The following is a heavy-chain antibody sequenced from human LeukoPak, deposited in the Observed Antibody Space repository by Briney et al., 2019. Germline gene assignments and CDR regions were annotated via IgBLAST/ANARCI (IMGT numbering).Heavy chain of an antibody. V-gene: IGHV4-59*12. D-gene: IGHD2-15*01. CDR2: ISYSGST. J-gene: IGHJ5*02. Sequence: SETLSLTCTVSGDSISSYYWSWIRQPPGKGLEWIGYISYSGSTKYNPSLKSRVTISVDTSKNQFSLKLSSVTAADTAVYYCARVRGVVVVVAATRRWFDPWGQGTLVTVSS. CDR1: GDSISSYY. CDR3: ARVRGVVVVVAATRRWFDP.